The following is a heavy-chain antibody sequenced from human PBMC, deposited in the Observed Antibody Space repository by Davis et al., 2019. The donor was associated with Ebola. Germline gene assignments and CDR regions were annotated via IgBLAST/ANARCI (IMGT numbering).Heavy chain of an antibody. CDR1: GYTFTSYD. D-gene: IGHD6-19*01. J-gene: IGHJ2*01. V-gene: IGHV1-8*01. CDR2: MNPNSGNT. Sequence: ASVKVSCKASGYTFTSYDINWVRQATGQGLEWMGWMNPNSGNTGYAQKFQGRVTMTRNTSISTAYMELSSLRSEDTAVYYCATLDGSSGWHQVWYFDLWGRGTLVTVSS. CDR3: ATLDGSSGWHQVWYFDL.